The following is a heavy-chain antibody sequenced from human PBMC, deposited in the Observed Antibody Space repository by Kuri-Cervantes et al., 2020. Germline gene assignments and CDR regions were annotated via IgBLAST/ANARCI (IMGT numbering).Heavy chain of an antibody. J-gene: IGHJ5*02. V-gene: IGHV3-30-3*01. CDR1: GFTFSSYA. Sequence: GESLKISCAASGFTFSSYAMHWVRQAPGKGLEWVAVISYDGSNKYYADSMKGRFTISRDNSKNTLYLQMNSLRAEDTAVYYCAREVIAAAGTGFDPWGQGTLVTVSS. CDR2: ISYDGSNK. D-gene: IGHD6-13*01. CDR3: AREVIAAAGTGFDP.